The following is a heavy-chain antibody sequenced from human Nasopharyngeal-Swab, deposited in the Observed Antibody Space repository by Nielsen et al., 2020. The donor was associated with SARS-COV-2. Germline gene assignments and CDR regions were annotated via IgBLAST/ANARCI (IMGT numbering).Heavy chain of an antibody. Sequence: ASVKVSCKTSGYTFTSYAMNWVRQAPGQGLEWMGWINTNTGNPMYAQGFTGRFIFSLDTSVSTAYLQISSLKAEDTAVYYCARDLVGLGYYWGQGTLVTVSS. CDR1: GYTFTSYA. CDR3: ARDLVGLGYY. V-gene: IGHV7-4-1*02. D-gene: IGHD2-2*01. CDR2: INTNTGNP. J-gene: IGHJ4*02.